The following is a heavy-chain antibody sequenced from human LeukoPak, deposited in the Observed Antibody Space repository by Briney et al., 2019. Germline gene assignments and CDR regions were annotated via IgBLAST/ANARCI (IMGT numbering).Heavy chain of an antibody. V-gene: IGHV3-30*04. J-gene: IGHJ5*02. CDR2: IFYDGSNK. Sequence: GGSLRLSCTASGFIFSNYAMHWARQAPGKGLGWVAVIFYDGSNKYYADSVKGRFTISRDNSKNTLYLQMNSLRTEDTAVYYCLPDWFDPWGQGTLVNVSS. CDR3: LPDWFDP. CDR1: GFIFSNYA.